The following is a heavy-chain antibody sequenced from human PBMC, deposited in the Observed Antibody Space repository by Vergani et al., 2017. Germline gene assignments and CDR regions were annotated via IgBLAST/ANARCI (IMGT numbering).Heavy chain of an antibody. J-gene: IGHJ6*02. V-gene: IGHV4-38-2*01. CDR1: GYSISSGYY. Sequence: QVQLQESGPGLVKPSETLSLTCAVSGYSISSGYYWGWIRQPPGKGLEWIGSIYHSGSTYYNPSLKSRVTISVDTSKNQFSLKLSSVTAADTAVYYCASQYCSGGSWNTRGPLQGLVYYYYGMDVWSQGSTVTVSS. CDR2: IYHSGST. D-gene: IGHD2-15*01. CDR3: ASQYCSGGSWNTRGPLQGLVYYYYGMDV.